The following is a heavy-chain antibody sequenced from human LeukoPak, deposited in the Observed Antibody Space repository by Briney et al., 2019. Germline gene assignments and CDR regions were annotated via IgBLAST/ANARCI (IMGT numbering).Heavy chain of an antibody. CDR2: ISGSGGTT. J-gene: IGHJ2*01. Sequence: GGTLRLSCAASGFTFSSYGMSWVRQAPGKGLEWVSAISGSGGTTYYADSVKGRFTISRDNSKNTLHLQMNSLRAEDTAVYYCAKDGYYDSSAYYYVRYFDLWGRGTLVTVSS. V-gene: IGHV3-23*01. D-gene: IGHD3-22*01. CDR3: AKDGYYDSSAYYYVRYFDL. CDR1: GFTFSSYG.